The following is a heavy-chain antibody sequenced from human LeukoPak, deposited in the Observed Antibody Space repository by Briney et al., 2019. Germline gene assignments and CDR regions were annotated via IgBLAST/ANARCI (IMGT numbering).Heavy chain of an antibody. D-gene: IGHD4-17*01. CDR3: ARTSTAGFDY. V-gene: IGHV4-59*01. J-gene: IGHJ4*02. Sequence: EPSETLSLTCTVSGGSISSYYWSWIRQPPGKGLEWIGYIYYSGSTNYNPSLKSRVTISVDTSKNQFSLKLSSVTAVDTAVYYCARTSTAGFDYWGQGTLVTVSS. CDR1: GGSISSYY. CDR2: IYYSGST.